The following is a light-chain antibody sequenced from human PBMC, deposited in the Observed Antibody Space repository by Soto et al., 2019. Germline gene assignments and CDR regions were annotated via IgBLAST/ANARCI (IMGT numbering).Light chain of an antibody. V-gene: IGLV2-14*02. CDR3: KSYAGSNTYV. CDR1: SSDVVSYNL. Sequence: QSVLTQPASVSGSPGQSITISCTGTSSDVVSYNLVSWYQQHPGKVPKLMIYEATKRPSGVSDRFSGSKSGNTASLTVSGLQAADEADYFCKSYAGSNTYVFGSGTKLTVL. J-gene: IGLJ1*01. CDR2: EAT.